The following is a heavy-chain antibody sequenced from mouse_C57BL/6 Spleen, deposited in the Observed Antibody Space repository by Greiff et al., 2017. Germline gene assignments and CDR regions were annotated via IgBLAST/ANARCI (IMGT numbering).Heavy chain of an antibody. CDR3: TRYDYSNGGFAY. D-gene: IGHD2-5*01. CDR2: IDPETGGT. V-gene: IGHV1-15*01. CDR1: GYTFTDYE. J-gene: IGHJ3*01. Sequence: QVQLQQSGAELVRPGASVTLSCKASGYTFTDYEMHWVKQTPVHGLEWIGAIDPETGGTASNQKFKGKAILTADKSSSTAYMELRSLTSEDSAVYYCTRYDYSNGGFAYWGQGTLVTVSA.